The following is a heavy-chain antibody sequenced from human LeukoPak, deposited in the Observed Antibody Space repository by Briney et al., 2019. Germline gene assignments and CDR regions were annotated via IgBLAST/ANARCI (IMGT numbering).Heavy chain of an antibody. J-gene: IGHJ3*02. V-gene: IGHV3-21*01. CDR1: GFTFNIYS. CDR2: VSGTSNYV. CDR3: ARGLQLWYPRDALDI. Sequence: SGGSLRLSCAASGFTFNIYSMNWVRQAPGRGLEWVSSVSGTSNYVYYADSVKGRFTISRDNAKNSLYLHTNSQRAEDTAVYYCARGLQLWYPRDALDIWGQGTMLTVSS. D-gene: IGHD5-18*01.